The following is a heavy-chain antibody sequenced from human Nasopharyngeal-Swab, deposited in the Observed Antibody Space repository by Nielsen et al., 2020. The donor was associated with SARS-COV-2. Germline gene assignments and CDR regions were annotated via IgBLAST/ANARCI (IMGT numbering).Heavy chain of an antibody. CDR2: IYYSGNT. J-gene: IGHJ4*02. CDR1: GGSITSGGFY. D-gene: IGHD3-10*01. V-gene: IGHV4-31*03. CDR3: ARGWAGHYFDY. Sequence: SETLSLTCTVSGGSITSGGFYWAWIRQHPGKGLEWIGYIYYSGNTYYNPSLESRITISADTSKNQFSLKLNSVTAADTAVYYCARGWAGHYFDYWGRGTLVTVSS.